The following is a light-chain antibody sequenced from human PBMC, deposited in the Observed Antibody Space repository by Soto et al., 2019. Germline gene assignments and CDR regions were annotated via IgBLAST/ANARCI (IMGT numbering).Light chain of an antibody. CDR3: SSYTSTITVL. CDR2: QVS. V-gene: IGLV2-14*01. J-gene: IGLJ2*01. CDR1: SSDVGNYDY. Sequence: QSVLTQPASVSGSPGQSITISCTGTSSDVGNYDYVSWYQQHPGKAPKLMIYQVSNRPPGISYRFSGSKSGNTASLTISGPQAEDEADYYCSSYTSTITVLFGGGTKVTVL.